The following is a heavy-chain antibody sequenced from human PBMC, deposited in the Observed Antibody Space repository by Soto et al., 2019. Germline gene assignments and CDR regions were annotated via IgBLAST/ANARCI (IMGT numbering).Heavy chain of an antibody. D-gene: IGHD3-10*01. CDR1: GSSVSSGSYY. CDR2: IYYSGST. J-gene: IGHJ3*02. Sequence: PSETLSLTCTFSGSSVSSGSYYWSWNRQPTGKGLEWIGYIYYSGSTNYNPSLKSRVTISVDTSKNQFSLKLSSVTAADTAVYYCASLRVRGLIDAFDIWGQGTMVTVSS. CDR3: ASLRVRGLIDAFDI. V-gene: IGHV4-61*01.